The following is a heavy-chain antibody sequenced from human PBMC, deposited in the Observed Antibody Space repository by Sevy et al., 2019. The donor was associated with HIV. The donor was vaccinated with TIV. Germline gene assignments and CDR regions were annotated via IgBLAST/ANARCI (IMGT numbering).Heavy chain of an antibody. CDR2: ISYDGSNK. V-gene: IGHV3-30*18. D-gene: IGHD3-16*02. CDR3: AKDRLGELSFIFDY. J-gene: IGHJ4*02. CDR1: GFTFSSYG. Sequence: GGSLRLSCAASGFTFSSYGMHWVRQAPGKGLEWVAVISYDGSNKYYADSVKGRFPISRDNSKNTLYLQMNSLRAEDTAVYYCAKDRLGELSFIFDYWGQGTLVTVSS.